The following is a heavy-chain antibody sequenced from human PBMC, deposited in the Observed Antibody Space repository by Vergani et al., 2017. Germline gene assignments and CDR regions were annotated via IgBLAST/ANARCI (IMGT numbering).Heavy chain of an antibody. V-gene: IGHV4-30-4*08. D-gene: IGHD3-22*01. Sequence: QVQLQESGPGLVKPSQTLCLTCTVSGGSISSGDYYWSWIRQPPGKGLEWIVYIYYSGSTYYNPSLKSRVTISVDTSKNPFSLKLSSVTAADTAVYYCARTERQSGYYYXSSGYYAQGYGMDVWSQGTTVTVSS. CDR3: ARTERQSGYYYXSSGYYAQGYGMDV. J-gene: IGHJ6*02. CDR2: IYYSGST. CDR1: GGSISSGDYY.